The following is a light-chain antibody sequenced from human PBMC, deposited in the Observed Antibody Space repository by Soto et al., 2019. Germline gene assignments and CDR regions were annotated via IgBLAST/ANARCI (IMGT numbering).Light chain of an antibody. V-gene: IGKV3-20*01. J-gene: IGKJ1*01. Sequence: EIVLTQSPGTLSVSPGERAALSCKASQSVTSNYLAWYQQRPGQAPRLLIYAANRRATGSPDRLTGGGSGTDFNLTISSLEPEDSALYYCQQYAGAPWTFGQGTRVEIK. CDR3: QQYAGAPWT. CDR2: AAN. CDR1: QSVTSNY.